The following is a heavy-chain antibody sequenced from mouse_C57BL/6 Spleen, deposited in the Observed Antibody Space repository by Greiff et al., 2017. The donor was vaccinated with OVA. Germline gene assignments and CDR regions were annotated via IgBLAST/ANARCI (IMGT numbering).Heavy chain of an antibody. J-gene: IGHJ3*01. CDR1: GFTFRDYG. Sequence: EVKLVESGGGLVKPGGSLKLSCAASGFTFRDYGMHWVRQAPEKGLECVAYISRGSSTIYYADTVKGRFTISRAHAKHTLFLQMTSLALEDTAMYYCARTTMVTPWFAYWGQGTLVTVSA. CDR3: ARTTMVTPWFAY. V-gene: IGHV5-17*01. D-gene: IGHD2-2*01. CDR2: ISRGSSTI.